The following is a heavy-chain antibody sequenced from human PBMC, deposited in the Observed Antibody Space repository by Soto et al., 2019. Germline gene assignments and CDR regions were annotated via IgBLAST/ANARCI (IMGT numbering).Heavy chain of an antibody. J-gene: IGHJ5*02. CDR1: GYTFTDYW. CDR2: IYPGDSDT. Sequence: GESLKISSKGYGYTFTDYWIGWVRQMPGKGLELIGLIYPGDSDTRYSPSFQGRVTISADKSISTAFLQWSSLRASDTAMYYCASQKTVIRGPLSSNWFDPWGQGTLVTVSS. V-gene: IGHV5-51*01. CDR3: ASQKTVIRGPLSSNWFDP. D-gene: IGHD1-1*01.